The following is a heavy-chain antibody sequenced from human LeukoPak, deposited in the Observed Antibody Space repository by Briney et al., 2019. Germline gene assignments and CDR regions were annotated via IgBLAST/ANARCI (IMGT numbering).Heavy chain of an antibody. CDR1: GFTFSSYG. CDR2: VRYDGSNK. CDR3: ARDGYSSGWYAGFDY. Sequence: GGSLRLSCAASGFTFSSYGMHWVRQAPGKGLEWVAFVRYDGSNKYYADSVKGRFTISRDNSENTVYLQMNSLRAEDTAVYYCARDGYSSGWYAGFDYWGQGTLVTVSS. D-gene: IGHD6-19*01. J-gene: IGHJ4*02. V-gene: IGHV3-30*02.